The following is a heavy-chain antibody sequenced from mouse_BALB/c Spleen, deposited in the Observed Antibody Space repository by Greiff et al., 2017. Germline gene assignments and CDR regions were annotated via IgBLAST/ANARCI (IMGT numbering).Heavy chain of an antibody. V-gene: IGHV1S22*01. Sequence: LQQPGSELVRPGASVKLSCKASGYTFTSYWMHWVKQRPGQGLEWIGNIYPGSGSTNYDEKFKSKATLTVDTSSSTAYMQLSSLTSEDSAVYYCTAYGNWAMDYWGQGTSVTVSS. D-gene: IGHD2-1*01. CDR3: TAYGNWAMDY. CDR2: IYPGSGST. CDR1: GYTFTSYW. J-gene: IGHJ4*01.